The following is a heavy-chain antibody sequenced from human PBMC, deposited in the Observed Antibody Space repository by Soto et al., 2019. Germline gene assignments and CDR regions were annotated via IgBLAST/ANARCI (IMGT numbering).Heavy chain of an antibody. CDR3: AKDGGIYSGYDYYFDY. CDR1: GFTFDDYA. Sequence: GGSLRLSCAASGFTFDDYAMHWVRQAPGKGLEWVSGISWNSGSIGYADSVKGRFTISRDNAKNSLYLQMNSLRAEDTALYYCAKDGGIYSGYDYYFDYWGQGTLVTVSS. V-gene: IGHV3-9*01. D-gene: IGHD5-12*01. J-gene: IGHJ4*02. CDR2: ISWNSGSI.